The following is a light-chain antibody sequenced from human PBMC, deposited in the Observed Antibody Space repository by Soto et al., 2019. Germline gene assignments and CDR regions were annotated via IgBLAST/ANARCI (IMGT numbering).Light chain of an antibody. J-gene: IGLJ2*01. CDR2: DVS. Sequence: QSALTQPASVSGSPGQSITISCTGTSSDVGGYNYVSWYQQHPGKAPKLMIYDVSNRPSGVSNRFSGSKSGNTASLTISGLQGEDEADYYCSSYTSSSTPHVVFGGGTKRTVL. V-gene: IGLV2-14*01. CDR3: SSYTSSSTPHVV. CDR1: SSDVGGYNY.